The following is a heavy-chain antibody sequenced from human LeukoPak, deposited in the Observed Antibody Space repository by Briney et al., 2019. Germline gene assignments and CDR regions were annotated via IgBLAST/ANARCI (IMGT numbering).Heavy chain of an antibody. Sequence: PGGSLRLSCAASGFTFSSYGMHWVRPAPGKGLEWVAVIWYDGSNKYYADSVKGRFTISRDNSKNTLYLQMNSLRAEDTAVYYCARGGLGGQQLVLRDYYYYYGMDVWGQGTTVTVSS. D-gene: IGHD6-13*01. J-gene: IGHJ6*02. CDR1: GFTFSSYG. CDR2: IWYDGSNK. CDR3: ARGGLGGQQLVLRDYYYYYGMDV. V-gene: IGHV3-33*01.